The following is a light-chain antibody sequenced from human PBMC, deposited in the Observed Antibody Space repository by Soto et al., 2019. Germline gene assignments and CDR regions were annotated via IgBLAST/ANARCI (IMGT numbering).Light chain of an antibody. J-gene: IGLJ2*01. CDR2: DVT. Sequence: QSVLTQPPSASGSPGQSVTISCTGTSSDVGGYNYVSWYQQHPGKAPKLMIYDVTKRPSGVPDRFSGSKSGNTASLTVSGLQAEDEADYYCSSYAGSYLYVVFGGGTKLTVL. V-gene: IGLV2-8*01. CDR1: SSDVGGYNY. CDR3: SSYAGSYLYVV.